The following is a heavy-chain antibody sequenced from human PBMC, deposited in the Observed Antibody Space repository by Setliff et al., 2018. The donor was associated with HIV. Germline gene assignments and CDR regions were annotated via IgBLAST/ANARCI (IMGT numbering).Heavy chain of an antibody. V-gene: IGHV4-4*07. CDR1: GGSISRYY. CDR2: IYSSGST. Sequence: SETLSLTCSVSGGSISRYYWSWIRQPAGKGLEWIGRIYSSGSTNYNPSLKSRATMSLDTSKNQSSLKLNSVTAADTAMYYCARDPTTGVDYWGQGTLVTVS. CDR3: ARDPTTGVDY. D-gene: IGHD4-4*01. J-gene: IGHJ4*02.